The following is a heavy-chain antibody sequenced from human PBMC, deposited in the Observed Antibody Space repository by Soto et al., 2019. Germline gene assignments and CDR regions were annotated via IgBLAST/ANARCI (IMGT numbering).Heavy chain of an antibody. Sequence: GESLKISCEASGYTFTNYWIGWVRQMPGTVLELMGIIYPRDSDTRYSPSFQDQVTMSVDKASATSYLQWSSLKASDSAMSYCVRPPGKRESSVGTRSFDYWGQGTMVTVSS. D-gene: IGHD6-13*01. J-gene: IGHJ4*02. CDR1: GYTFTNYW. CDR2: IYPRDSDT. V-gene: IGHV5-51*01. CDR3: VRPPGKRESSVGTRSFDY.